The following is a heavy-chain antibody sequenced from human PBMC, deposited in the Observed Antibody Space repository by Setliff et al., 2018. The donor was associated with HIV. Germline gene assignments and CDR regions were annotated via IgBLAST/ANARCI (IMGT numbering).Heavy chain of an antibody. D-gene: IGHD4-4*01. CDR2: IGTAGEK. CDR1: GFTFSSYD. V-gene: IGHV3-13*01. CDR3: ARRARNDYSNLDYFDY. Sequence: GESLKISCAASGFTFSSYDMHWVRQAIGEGLEWVSAIGTAGEKYYPGSVKGRFTISRENAKNSLFLQMNSLRAGDTAVYFCARRARNDYSNLDYFDYWGQGTLVTVSS. J-gene: IGHJ4*02.